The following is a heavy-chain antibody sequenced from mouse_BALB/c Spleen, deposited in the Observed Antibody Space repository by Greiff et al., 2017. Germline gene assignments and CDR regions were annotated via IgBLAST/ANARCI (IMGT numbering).Heavy chain of an antibody. D-gene: IGHD2-4*01. CDR2: ISSGGSYT. CDR3: ARRRKITTDWYFDV. CDR1: GFTFSSYA. Sequence: EVNVVESGGGLVKPGGSLKLSCAASGFTFSSYAMSWVRQSPEKRLEWVAEISSGGSYTYYPDTVTGRFTISRDNAKNTLYLEMSSLRSEDTAMYYCARRRKITTDWYFDVWGAGTTVTVSS. V-gene: IGHV5-9-4*01. J-gene: IGHJ1*01.